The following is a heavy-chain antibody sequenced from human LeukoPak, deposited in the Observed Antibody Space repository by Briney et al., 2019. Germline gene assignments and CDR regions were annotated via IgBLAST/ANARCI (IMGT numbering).Heavy chain of an antibody. J-gene: IGHJ4*02. CDR2: IIPIFGTA. CDR3: ASPSNSRRFDY. D-gene: IGHD2/OR15-2a*01. CDR1: GYTFTDYY. Sequence: VASVKVSCKASGYTFTDYYMHWVRQAPGQGLEWMGGIIPIFGTANYAQKFQGRVTITADESTSTAYMELSSLRSEDTAVYYCASPSNSRRFDYWGQGTLVTVSS. V-gene: IGHV1-69*13.